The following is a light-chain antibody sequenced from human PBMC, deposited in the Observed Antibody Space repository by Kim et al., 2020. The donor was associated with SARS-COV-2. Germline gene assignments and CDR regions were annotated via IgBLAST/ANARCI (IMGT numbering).Light chain of an antibody. Sequence: SSELTQDPAVSVALGQTVRITCQGDSLRSYYASWYQQKQGQAPVLVIYGKNNRPSGIPDRFSGSSSGNTASLTITGAQAEDEADYYCNSRDSSGNHLVFGGGTKVTVL. V-gene: IGLV3-19*01. CDR1: SLRSYY. CDR3: NSRDSSGNHLV. J-gene: IGLJ2*01. CDR2: GKN.